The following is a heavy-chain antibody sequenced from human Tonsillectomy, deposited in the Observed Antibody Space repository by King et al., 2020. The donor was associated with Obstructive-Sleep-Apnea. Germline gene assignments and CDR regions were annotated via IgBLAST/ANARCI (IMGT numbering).Heavy chain of an antibody. Sequence: QLVQSGSELKKPGASVKVSCKSSGYTFTNYALNWVRQAPGQGLEWMGWINTNTGNPKYAQDFTGRFVFSLDTSVSTAYLQISSLKAEDTAVYYCARDPDTSGRYHWGPGNRVPVSP. CDR2: INTNTGNP. CDR3: ARDPDTSGRYH. CDR1: GYTFTNYA. J-gene: IGHJ4*02. D-gene: IGHD6-19*01. V-gene: IGHV7-4-1*02.